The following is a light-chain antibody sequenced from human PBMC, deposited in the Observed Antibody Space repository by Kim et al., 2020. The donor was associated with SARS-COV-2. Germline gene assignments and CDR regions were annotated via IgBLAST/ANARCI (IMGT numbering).Light chain of an antibody. J-gene: IGKJ4*01. Sequence: DIVMTQSPDSLAVSLGERATINCRSSQTVLYSSNNKNFLAWYQQKPRQPPKLLISWASTRESGVPDRFSGSGSGTHFTLTINNLQAEDVAVYYCQQYYNAPLTFGGGTKVDIK. CDR3: QQYYNAPLT. CDR2: WAS. CDR1: QTVLYSSNNKNF. V-gene: IGKV4-1*01.